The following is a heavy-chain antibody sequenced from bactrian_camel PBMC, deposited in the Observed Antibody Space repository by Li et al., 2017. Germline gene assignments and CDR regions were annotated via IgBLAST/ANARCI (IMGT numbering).Heavy chain of an antibody. V-gene: IGHV3S28*01. J-gene: IGHJ4*01. CDR2: IYAGGGSP. CDR3: VAAPRAGGSCHYAFGVE. D-gene: IGHD3*01. CDR1: GVTRNAYC. Sequence: QLVESGGGSVEAGGSLNVSCVASGVTRNAYCIGWFRQGPGNEREGVASIYAGGGSPVYADSVKGRFTISQDNAKNTMYLQMDSLKVEDTAMYYCVAAPRAGGSCHYAFGVEWGQGTQVTVS.